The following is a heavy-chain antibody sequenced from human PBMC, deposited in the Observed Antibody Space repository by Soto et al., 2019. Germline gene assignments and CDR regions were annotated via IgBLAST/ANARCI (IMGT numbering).Heavy chain of an antibody. CDR2: ISYDGSNR. Sequence: PGGSLRLACAASVFTFSRFRMPWVSQPPGNGLEWVAVISYDGSNRFYEDSVKGRFSISRDNSKNTLYLQMNSLRPEDTAVYYCAKDLYGSETYTYYCGMDVWGQGTTVTVSS. V-gene: IGHV3-30*18. CDR1: VFTFSRFR. CDR3: AKDLYGSETYTYYCGMDV. J-gene: IGHJ6*02. D-gene: IGHD3-10*01.